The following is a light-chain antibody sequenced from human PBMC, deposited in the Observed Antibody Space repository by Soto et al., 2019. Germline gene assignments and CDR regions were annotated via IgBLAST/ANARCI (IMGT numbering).Light chain of an antibody. Sequence: EMVLTQSPGTLSLSPGERATVSCRASQSVSSSYLAWYQQKPGQAPRLLIYGASSRATGIPDRFTGSGSGTDFTLTISRLEPEDFAVFYCHQYGSSPQTFGQGTKVDIK. CDR1: QSVSSSY. V-gene: IGKV3-20*01. CDR2: GAS. CDR3: HQYGSSPQT. J-gene: IGKJ1*01.